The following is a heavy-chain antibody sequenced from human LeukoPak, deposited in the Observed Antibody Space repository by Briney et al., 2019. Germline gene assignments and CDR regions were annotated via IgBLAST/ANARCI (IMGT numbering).Heavy chain of an antibody. CDR1: GYTFTSYA. Sequence: ASVKVSCKASGYTFTSYAISWVRQAPGQGLEWMGWSSPYNGNTNYAQNLQGRVTLTTDTSTSTAYMELRSLRSDDTAVYYCARDWETNSGYDCFDYWGQGTLVTVSS. CDR3: ARDWETNSGYDCFDY. CDR2: SSPYNGNT. J-gene: IGHJ4*02. V-gene: IGHV1-18*01. D-gene: IGHD5-12*01.